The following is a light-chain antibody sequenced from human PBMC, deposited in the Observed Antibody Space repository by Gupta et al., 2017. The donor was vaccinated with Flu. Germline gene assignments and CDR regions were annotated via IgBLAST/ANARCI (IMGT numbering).Light chain of an antibody. CDR1: AVRNQY. Sequence: SRGNTARITCSGDAVRNQYTCWNQQKRGQGPVWCIYKDTESTAWITEQFSASSSGTKVSVNIKGGQAEDEGYYDCQSADGTGGVFGGGTKLTVL. CDR3: QSADGTGGV. V-gene: IGLV3-25*03. J-gene: IGLJ3*02. CDR2: KDT.